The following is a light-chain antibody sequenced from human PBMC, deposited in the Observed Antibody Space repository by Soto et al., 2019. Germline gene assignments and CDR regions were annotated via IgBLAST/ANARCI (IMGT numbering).Light chain of an antibody. CDR1: QSFRGL. CDR2: DAY. V-gene: IGKV3-11*01. Sequence: EIVLTQSPATLSLSPGERATLSCRASQSFRGLLAWYQQKPGQAPRLLIYDAYNRATGIPPRFSGSGSGTDFTLTISSLEPEDFAVYYCQQRSNWPPSITFGQGTRLEI. J-gene: IGKJ5*01. CDR3: QQRSNWPPSIT.